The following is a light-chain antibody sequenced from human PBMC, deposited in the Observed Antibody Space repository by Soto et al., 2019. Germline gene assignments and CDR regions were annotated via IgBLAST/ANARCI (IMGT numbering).Light chain of an antibody. CDR3: QSYDSSLSGYVV. J-gene: IGLJ2*01. CDR2: GNS. CDR1: SSNIGAGYD. Sequence: QSVLTQPPSVSGAPGQRVTISCTGSSSNIGAGYDVHWYQQLPGTAPKLLIYGNSNRPSGVPDRFSGSKSGTSASLAITGLHAEAEADYYCQSYDSSLSGYVVFGGGTKLTVL. V-gene: IGLV1-40*01.